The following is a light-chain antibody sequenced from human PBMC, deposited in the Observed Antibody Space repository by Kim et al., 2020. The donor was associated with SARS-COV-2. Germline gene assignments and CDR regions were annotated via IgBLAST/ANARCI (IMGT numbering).Light chain of an antibody. CDR3: NCRGSSGEPLV. CDR2: GKN. CDR1: SLRRYY. V-gene: IGLV3-19*01. J-gene: IGLJ1*01. Sequence: SSELTQDPTVSVALGQTVRITCQGDSLRRYYASWYQQKPGQAPVLVVYGKNNRPSVIPDRFSGSTSGDTTSLTITGAQAEDEADYYCNCRGSSGEPLVFG.